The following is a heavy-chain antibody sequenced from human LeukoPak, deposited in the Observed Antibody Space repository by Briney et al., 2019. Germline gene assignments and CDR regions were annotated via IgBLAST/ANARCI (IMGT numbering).Heavy chain of an antibody. J-gene: IGHJ6*02. CDR3: ARGVVGATYYYYYGMDV. V-gene: IGHV3-48*04. CDR2: ISSSGSTI. Sequence: PGGSLRLSCAASGFTFNTYGMHWVRQAPGKGLEWVSYISSSGSTIYYADSVKGRFTISRDNAKNSLYLQMNSLRAEDTAVYYCARGVVGATYYYYYGMDVWGQGTTVTVSS. D-gene: IGHD1-26*01. CDR1: GFTFNTYG.